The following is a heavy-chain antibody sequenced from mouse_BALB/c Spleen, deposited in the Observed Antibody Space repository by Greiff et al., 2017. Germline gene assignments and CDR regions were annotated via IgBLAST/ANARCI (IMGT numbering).Heavy chain of an antibody. J-gene: IGHJ4*01. CDR2: IRNKANGYTT. CDR3: AGGMGYGNYEAMDY. V-gene: IGHV7-3*02. D-gene: IGHD2-10*02. Sequence: EVHLVESGGGLVQPGGSLRLSCATSGFTFTDYYMSWVRQPPGKALEWLGFIRNKANGYTTEYSASVKGRFTISRDNSQSILYLQMHTLRAEDSATDYCAGGMGYGNYEAMDYWGQGTSVTVSS. CDR1: GFTFTDYY.